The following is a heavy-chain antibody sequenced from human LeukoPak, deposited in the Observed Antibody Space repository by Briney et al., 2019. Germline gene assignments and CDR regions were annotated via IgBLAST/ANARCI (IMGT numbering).Heavy chain of an antibody. CDR3: ARGGYAHYYGMDV. V-gene: IGHV3-7*03. CDR1: GFTFTSYW. Sequence: GGSLRLSCAASGFTFTSYWMSWVRQAPGKGLEWVANIKQDGSEMNYVDAVKGRFTISRDNSKNTVYLQMNSLRAEDTAVYYCARGGYAHYYGMDVWGQGTTVTVSS. D-gene: IGHD5-18*01. J-gene: IGHJ6*02. CDR2: IKQDGSEM.